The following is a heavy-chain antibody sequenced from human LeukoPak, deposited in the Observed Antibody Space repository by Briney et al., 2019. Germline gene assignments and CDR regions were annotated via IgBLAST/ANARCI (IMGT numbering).Heavy chain of an antibody. V-gene: IGHV1-46*01. CDR3: ARDLVGATLGDY. D-gene: IGHD1-26*01. Sequence: ASVKVSCKASGYTFTSYYMHWVRQAPRQGLEWMGIINPSGGSTSYAQKFQGRVTMTRDTSTSTVYMELSSLRSEDTAVYYCARDLVGATLGDYWGQRTLVTVSS. J-gene: IGHJ4*02. CDR2: INPSGGST. CDR1: GYTFTSYY.